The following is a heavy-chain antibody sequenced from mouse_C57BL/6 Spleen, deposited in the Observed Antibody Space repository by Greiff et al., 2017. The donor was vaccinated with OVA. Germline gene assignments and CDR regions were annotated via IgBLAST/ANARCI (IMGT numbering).Heavy chain of an antibody. Sequence: VQLKESGPELVKPGASVKISCKASGYSFTGYYMHWVKQSPEQSLEWIGEINPSTGGTTYNQKFKAKATLTVDKSSSTAYMQLKSLTSEDSAVYYCARRDYDNFDYWGQGTTLTVSS. CDR2: INPSTGGT. J-gene: IGHJ2*01. D-gene: IGHD2-4*01. CDR1: GYSFTGYY. CDR3: ARRDYDNFDY. V-gene: IGHV1-42*01.